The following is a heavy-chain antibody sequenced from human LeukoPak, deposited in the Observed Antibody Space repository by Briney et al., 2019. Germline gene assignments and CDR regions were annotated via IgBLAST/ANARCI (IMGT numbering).Heavy chain of an antibody. J-gene: IGHJ4*02. Sequence: GGSLRLSCAASGFTFSTYAMSWVRQAPGKGLEWVSAISGGGASTYYADSVKGRFTISRDNSKNTLYLQMNSLRAGDTAVYNCAKVKRCSGGSCYPLGRLDYWGQGTLVTVSS. CDR2: ISGGGAST. D-gene: IGHD2-15*01. V-gene: IGHV3-23*01. CDR3: AKVKRCSGGSCYPLGRLDY. CDR1: GFTFSTYA.